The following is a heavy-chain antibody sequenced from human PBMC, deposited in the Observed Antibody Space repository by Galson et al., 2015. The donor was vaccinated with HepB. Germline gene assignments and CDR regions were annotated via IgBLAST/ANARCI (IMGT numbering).Heavy chain of an antibody. V-gene: IGHV1-69*06. D-gene: IGHD3-3*01. CDR1: GGTFSSYA. CDR2: IIPIFGTA. CDR3: ARGGVLRFLEWLPYYFDY. J-gene: IGHJ4*02. Sequence: SVKVSCKASGGTFSSYAISWVRQAPGQGLEWMGGIIPIFGTANYAQKFQGRVTITADKSTSTAYMELSSLRSEDTAVYYCARGGVLRFLEWLPYYFDYWGQGTLVTVSS.